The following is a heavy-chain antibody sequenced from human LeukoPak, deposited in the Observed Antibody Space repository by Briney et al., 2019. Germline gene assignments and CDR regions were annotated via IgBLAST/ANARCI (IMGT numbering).Heavy chain of an antibody. V-gene: IGHV1-2*02. J-gene: IGHJ6*03. CDR3: ARARGCSGGSCYDYYMDV. Sequence: ASVKVSCKASGYTFTGYYMHWVRQAPGQGLEWMGWINPKSGGTNYAQKFQGRVTMTRNTSISTAYMELSSLRSEDTAVYYCARARGCSGGSCYDYYMDVWGKGTTVTISS. CDR2: INPKSGGT. CDR1: GYTFTGYY. D-gene: IGHD2-15*01.